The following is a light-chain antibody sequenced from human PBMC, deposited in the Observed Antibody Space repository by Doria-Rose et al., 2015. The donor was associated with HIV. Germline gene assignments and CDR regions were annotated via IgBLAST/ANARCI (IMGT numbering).Light chain of an antibody. V-gene: IGLV2-14*03. J-gene: IGLJ1*01. CDR3: SSYISSSTYV. Sequence: SVSGSPGQSITISCTGASSDVGGYNYVSWYQQHPGKAPKLMIYDVSNRPSGVSNRFSGSKSGNTASLTISELQAEDEADYYCSSYISSSTYVFG. CDR2: DVS. CDR1: SSDVGGYNY.